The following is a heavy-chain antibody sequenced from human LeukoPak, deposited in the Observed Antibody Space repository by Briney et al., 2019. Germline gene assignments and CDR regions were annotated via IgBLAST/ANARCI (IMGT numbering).Heavy chain of an antibody. CDR2: IYPGDSDT. CDR1: GYSFTSYW. CDR3: ARLGKGYCTNGVCFNFDY. Sequence: GESLKISCKGSGYSFTSYWIGWVRQMPGKGLEWMGIIYPGDSDTRYSPSFQGQVTISADKSISTAYLQWSSLKASDTAIYYCARLGKGYCTNGVCFNFDYWGQGTLVTVSS. V-gene: IGHV5-51*01. D-gene: IGHD2-8*01. J-gene: IGHJ4*02.